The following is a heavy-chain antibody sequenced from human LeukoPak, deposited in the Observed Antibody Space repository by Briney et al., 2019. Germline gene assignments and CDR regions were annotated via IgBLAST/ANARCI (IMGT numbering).Heavy chain of an antibody. V-gene: IGHV3-23*01. CDR2: ISISGGST. Sequence: GGSLRLSCAASGFTFSNYGMSWVRQAPGKGLEWVSVISISGGSTYYADSVKGRFTISRDNSKNTLYLKMNSLRAEDTAVYYCAKGYYFDYWGQGTLVTVSS. CDR1: GFTFSNYG. J-gene: IGHJ4*02. CDR3: AKGYYFDY.